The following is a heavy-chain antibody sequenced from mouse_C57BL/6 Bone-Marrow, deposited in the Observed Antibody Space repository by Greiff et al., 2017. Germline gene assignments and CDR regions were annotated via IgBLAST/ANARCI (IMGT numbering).Heavy chain of an antibody. V-gene: IGHV1-56*01. Sequence: VKLQESGPELVRPGASVKISCKAPGYPFTGHWMQWVRQRPGQGLEWIGEIFPGSGSTYYNEKFKGKATLTVDTSSSTAYMQLSSLTSEDSAVYFCARGLYYDYDGWYFDVWGTGTTVTVSS. D-gene: IGHD2-4*01. CDR2: IFPGSGST. J-gene: IGHJ1*03. CDR3: ARGLYYDYDGWYFDV. CDR1: GYPFTGHW.